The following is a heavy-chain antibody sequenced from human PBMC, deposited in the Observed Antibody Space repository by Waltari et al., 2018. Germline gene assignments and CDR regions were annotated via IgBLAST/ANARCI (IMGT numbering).Heavy chain of an antibody. CDR2: ILPIFGTA. Sequence: QVKLVQPGAEVKKPGSTVRVSCKASDGTSSSYAISWVRQAPGQGLEGMGGILPIFGTANYAQKFQGRVTITADETTSTAYMELSSLRSEDTAVYYCAVSGGDVWGQGTTVTVSS. D-gene: IGHD3-10*01. CDR3: AVSGGDV. V-gene: IGHV1-69*01. J-gene: IGHJ6*02. CDR1: DGTSSSYA.